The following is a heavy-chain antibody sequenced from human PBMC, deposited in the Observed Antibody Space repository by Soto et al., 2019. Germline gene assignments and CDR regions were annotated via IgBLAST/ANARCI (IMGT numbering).Heavy chain of an antibody. CDR2: ISYRGSA. J-gene: IGHJ4*02. CDR1: GTSTTAYY. D-gene: IGHD2-21*01. V-gene: IGHV4-59*12. CDR3: ARDPELHGLDY. Sequence: SETLSLTCNVSGTSTTAYYGTWIRQPPGKALEWIGYISYRGSAKYNPSLKGRVAISLDTSRNQFSLKLTPVTASDTAIYFCARDPELHGLDYWGQGTLVTVSS.